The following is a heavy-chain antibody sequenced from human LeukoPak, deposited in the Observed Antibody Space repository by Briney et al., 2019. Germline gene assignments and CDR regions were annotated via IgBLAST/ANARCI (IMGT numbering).Heavy chain of an antibody. D-gene: IGHD3-16*01. CDR1: GYTFTTYY. CDR3: ARDWGIRKADY. J-gene: IGHJ4*02. Sequence: ASVKVSCKASGYTFTTYYITWVRQAPGQGLEWMGWISAYNGNTKYAQKFQGRVTMTTDTSTSTAYMELRSLRSDDTAMYYCARDWGIRKADYWGQGTLVTVSS. CDR2: ISAYNGNT. V-gene: IGHV1-18*01.